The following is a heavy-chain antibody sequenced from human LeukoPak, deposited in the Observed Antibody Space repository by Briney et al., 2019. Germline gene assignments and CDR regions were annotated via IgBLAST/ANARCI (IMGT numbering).Heavy chain of an antibody. CDR1: GFTFSTFA. J-gene: IGHJ6*02. V-gene: IGHV3-23*01. Sequence: GGSLRLSCAASGFTFSTFAMSWVRQDPGRGLEWVSSITGAGSTTYYPESVKGRFTISRDNSKNTLYLQMNSLRAEDTAVYYCARESCSGGSCYGMDVWGQGTTVTVSS. CDR2: ITGAGSTT. CDR3: ARESCSGGSCYGMDV. D-gene: IGHD2-15*01.